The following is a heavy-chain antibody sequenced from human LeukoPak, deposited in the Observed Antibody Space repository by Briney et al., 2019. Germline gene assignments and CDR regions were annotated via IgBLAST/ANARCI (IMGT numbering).Heavy chain of an antibody. V-gene: IGHV3-64*01. CDR3: ARGWDYDILTGYNYGMDV. D-gene: IGHD3-9*01. CDR2: ISSNGGST. Sequence: GGSLRLSCAASGFTFSSYAMHWVRQAPGKGLEYVSAISSNGGSTYYANSVKGRFTISRDNSKNTLYLQMGSLRAEDMAVYYCARGWDYDILTGYNYGMDVWGQGTTVTVSS. CDR1: GFTFSSYA. J-gene: IGHJ6*02.